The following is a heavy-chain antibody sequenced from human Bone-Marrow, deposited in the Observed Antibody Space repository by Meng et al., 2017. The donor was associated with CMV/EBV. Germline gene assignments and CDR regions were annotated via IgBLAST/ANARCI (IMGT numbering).Heavy chain of an antibody. D-gene: IGHD6-25*01. CDR2: VYNSGRT. Sequence: SETLSLTCSVSGGSISRYYWSWIRQPPGKGLEWIGYVYNSGRTNYNPSLKSRVTISVDTSKNQFSLKLRSVTAADTGVYYCARGWPNSGCYQMDYWGQGTLVTVSS. J-gene: IGHJ4*02. V-gene: IGHV4-59*01. CDR1: GGSISRYY. CDR3: ARGWPNSGCYQMDY.